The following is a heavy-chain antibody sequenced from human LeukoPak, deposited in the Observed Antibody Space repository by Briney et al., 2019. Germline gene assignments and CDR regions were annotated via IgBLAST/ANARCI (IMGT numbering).Heavy chain of an antibody. CDR1: GFTFDDYA. Sequence: GGSLRLSCAASGFTFDDYAMHWVRQAPGKGLEWVSLISGDGRSTYYADSVNGRFTISRDNNKNSLYLQMNSLGTEDTALYYCATSDFAAHFDYWGQGTLVTVSS. CDR2: ISGDGRST. V-gene: IGHV3-43*02. J-gene: IGHJ4*02. D-gene: IGHD2/OR15-2a*01. CDR3: ATSDFAAHFDY.